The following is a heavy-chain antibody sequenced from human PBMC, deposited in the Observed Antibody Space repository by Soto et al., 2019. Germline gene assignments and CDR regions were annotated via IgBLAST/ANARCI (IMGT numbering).Heavy chain of an antibody. J-gene: IGHJ4*02. V-gene: IGHV3-23*01. CDR3: VKTYYCSGSSPFDY. CDR2: ISAGGDST. Sequence: EVQLLESGGDLVQPGGSLRLSCAASGFTFTSYTMSWVRQPPGNGLEWGSTISAGGDSTSYPDSVKGRFTISRDYAKSTLYLQMNSLRAEDTAMYYCVKTYYCSGSSPFDYWGQGTLVTVS. D-gene: IGHD3-10*01. CDR1: GFTFTSYT.